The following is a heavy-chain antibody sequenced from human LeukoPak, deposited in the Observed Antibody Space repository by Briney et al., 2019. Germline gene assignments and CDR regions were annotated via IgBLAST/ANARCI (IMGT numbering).Heavy chain of an antibody. CDR2: ISSSSSII. D-gene: IGHD3-10*01. J-gene: IGHJ4*02. Sequence: GGSLRLSCAASGFTFSTYNMNWVRQAPGNGLEWVSYISSSSSIIYYADSVKGRFTISRDNAKNSLYLQMNSLRAEDTAVYYCARDRLIGGRFGELSNWGQGSLVTVSS. CDR3: ARDRLIGGRFGELSN. CDR1: GFTFSTYN. V-gene: IGHV3-48*04.